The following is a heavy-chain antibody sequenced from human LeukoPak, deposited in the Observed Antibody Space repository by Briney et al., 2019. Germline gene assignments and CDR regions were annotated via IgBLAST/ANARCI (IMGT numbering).Heavy chain of an antibody. CDR2: MNPNSGNT. V-gene: IGHV1-8*01. J-gene: IGHJ4*02. CDR1: GYTFTSYD. D-gene: IGHD5-18*01. CDR3: ARSDRSVGYSYEFDY. Sequence: GASVKVSCKASGYTFTSYDINWVRQATGQGLGWMGWMNPNSGNTGYAQKFQGRVTMTRNTSISTAYMELSSLRSEDTAVYYCARSDRSVGYSYEFDYWGQGTLVTVSS.